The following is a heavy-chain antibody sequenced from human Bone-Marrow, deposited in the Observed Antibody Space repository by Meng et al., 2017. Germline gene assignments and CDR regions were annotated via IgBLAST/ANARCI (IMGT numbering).Heavy chain of an antibody. V-gene: IGHV1-58*01. CDR2: IVVGSGNT. Sequence: SVKVSCKASGFTFTSSAVQWVRQARGQRLEWIGWIVVGSGNTNYAQKFQERVTITRDMSTSTAYMELSSLRSEDTAVYYCARGFGDYGGLHDAFDIWGQGKMVNVAS. J-gene: IGHJ3*02. CDR3: ARGFGDYGGLHDAFDI. D-gene: IGHD4-17*01. CDR1: GFTFTSSA.